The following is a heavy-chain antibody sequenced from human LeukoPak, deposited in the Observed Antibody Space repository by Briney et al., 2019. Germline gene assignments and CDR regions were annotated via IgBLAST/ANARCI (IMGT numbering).Heavy chain of an antibody. Sequence: PGGSLRLSCAASGFTFSSYAMSWVRQAPGKGLEWVSAISGSGGSTYYADSVKGRFTISRDNSKNTLYLQMNSLRAEDTAVYYCAKVFGDFDFWSGSDPNFDYWGQGTLVTVSS. CDR1: GFTFSSYA. D-gene: IGHD3-3*01. J-gene: IGHJ4*02. V-gene: IGHV3-23*01. CDR3: AKVFGDFDFWSGSDPNFDY. CDR2: ISGSGGST.